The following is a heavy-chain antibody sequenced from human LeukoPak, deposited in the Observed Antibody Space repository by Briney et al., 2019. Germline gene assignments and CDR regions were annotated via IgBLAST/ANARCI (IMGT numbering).Heavy chain of an antibody. CDR3: AGFYCYVWGSYRPFHY. CDR1: GGSFSDYY. D-gene: IGHD3-16*02. CDR2: INHSGSI. V-gene: IGHV4-34*01. J-gene: IGHJ4*02. Sequence: NPSATLSLTSSVYGGSFSDYYCSWIRQPPGKGLEWIGEINHSGSINYNPSLKTRVIISVDTSKNQFSLKLSSVTAADTAVYYCAGFYCYVWGSYRPFHYWGQGTLVTVSS.